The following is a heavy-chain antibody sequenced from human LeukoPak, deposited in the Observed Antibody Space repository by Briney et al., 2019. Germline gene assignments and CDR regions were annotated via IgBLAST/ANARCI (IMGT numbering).Heavy chain of an antibody. CDR3: AKPGYSGSYRDAFDI. CDR2: ISGSGGSA. D-gene: IGHD1-26*01. J-gene: IGHJ3*02. V-gene: IGHV3-23*01. CDR1: GFTFSSYA. Sequence: GGSLRLSCAASGFTFSSYAMSWVRQAPGKGLEWVSAISGSGGSAYYADSVKGRFTISRDNSKNTLYLQMNSLRAEDTAVYYCAKPGYSGSYRDAFDIWGQGTMVTVSS.